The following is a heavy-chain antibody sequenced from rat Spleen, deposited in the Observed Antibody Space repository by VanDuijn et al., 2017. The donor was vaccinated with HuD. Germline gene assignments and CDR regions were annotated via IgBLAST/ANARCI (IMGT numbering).Heavy chain of an antibody. Sequence: EVQLVESGGGLVQPGRSLKLSCAASGFTFSDYYMAWVRQTPKKGLEWVASISYEGSGTYYGDSVKGRCTISRDNAKSTLYLQMNSLQTEDTAIYFCTRTYGGYTSHWFAYWGQGTLVTVSS. CDR3: TRTYGGYTSHWFAY. V-gene: IGHV5-22*01. CDR2: ISYEGSGT. D-gene: IGHD1-11*01. J-gene: IGHJ3*01. CDR1: GFTFSDYY.